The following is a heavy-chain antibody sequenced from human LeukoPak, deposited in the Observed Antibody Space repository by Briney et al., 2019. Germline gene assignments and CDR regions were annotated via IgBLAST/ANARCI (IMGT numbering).Heavy chain of an antibody. CDR2: ISGSGGST. CDR1: VFTFKSYA. Sequence: GGALRLSRAASVFTFKSYAMNWVRQAPGKELEGVSGISGSGGSTYYADSVKGRFTISRDNSNNTLYMQMNSLRAEDTAVYYCATPNDSSDYYRSEYFQHWGQGTLVTVSS. D-gene: IGHD3-22*01. V-gene: IGHV3-23*01. CDR3: ATPNDSSDYYRSEYFQH. J-gene: IGHJ1*01.